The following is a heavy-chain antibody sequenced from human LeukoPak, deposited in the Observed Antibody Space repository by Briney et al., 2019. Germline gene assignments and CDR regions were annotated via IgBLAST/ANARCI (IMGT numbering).Heavy chain of an antibody. Sequence: SETLSLTCAVYGGSFSGYYWSWIRQPPGKGLEWIGEINHSGSTNYNPSLKSRVTISVDTSKNQFSLKLSSVTAADTAVYYCARHSGWYEDYWGQGTLVTVSS. CDR1: GGSFSGYY. CDR2: INHSGST. J-gene: IGHJ4*02. CDR3: ARHSGWYEDY. V-gene: IGHV4-34*01. D-gene: IGHD6-19*01.